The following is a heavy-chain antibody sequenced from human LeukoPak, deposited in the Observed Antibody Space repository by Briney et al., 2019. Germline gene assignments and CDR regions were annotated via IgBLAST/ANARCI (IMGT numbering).Heavy chain of an antibody. D-gene: IGHD6-19*01. V-gene: IGHV3-66*01. CDR2: IYAAGNT. J-gene: IGHJ4*02. CDR1: GFTVSSSY. CDR3: ARDNGWLGTFDY. Sequence: GGSLRLSCVGSGFTVSSSYMTWVRQAPGKGLEWVSHIYAAGNTHYADSVKGRFTISRDISKNTVYLQTNSLRAEDTAVYYCARDNGWLGTFDYWGQGTLVTVSS.